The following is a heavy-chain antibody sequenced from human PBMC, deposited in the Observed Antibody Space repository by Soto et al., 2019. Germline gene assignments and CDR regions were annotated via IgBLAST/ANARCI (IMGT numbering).Heavy chain of an antibody. Sequence: LRLSCAASGFTFDDYAMHWVRQAPGKGLEWVSSITWNSGSIDYADSVKGRFTISRDNAKNSLYLQMNSLRSQDTALYYCAKDMGSGRSWGMDNWGQGTLVTVSS. V-gene: IGHV3-9*01. J-gene: IGHJ4*02. CDR1: GFTFDDYA. CDR3: AKDMGSGRSWGMDN. D-gene: IGHD1-26*01. CDR2: ITWNSGSI.